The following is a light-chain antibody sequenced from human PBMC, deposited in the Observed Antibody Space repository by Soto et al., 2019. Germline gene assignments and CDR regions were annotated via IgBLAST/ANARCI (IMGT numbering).Light chain of an antibody. CDR3: QQYNSYSL. CDR2: DVS. CDR1: QSISSW. J-gene: IGKJ4*01. Sequence: DIQMTQSPSTLSASVGHRFTITFRASQSISSWLAWYQQKPGKAPNLLIYDVSSLESGVSSRFGGSGSGTEFTLTISSLQPDDFATYYCQQYNSYSLFGGGTKVDIK. V-gene: IGKV1-5*01.